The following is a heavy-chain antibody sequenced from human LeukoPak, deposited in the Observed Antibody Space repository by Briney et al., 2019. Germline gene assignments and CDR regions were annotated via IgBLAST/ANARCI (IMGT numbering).Heavy chain of an antibody. D-gene: IGHD1-26*01. CDR2: ISAYNGNT. J-gene: IGHJ6*02. Sequence: GASVKVSCKASGYTFTSYGISWVRQAPGQGLEWMGWISAYNGNTNYAQKLLGRVTMTTDTSTSTAYMELRSLRSDDTAVYYCARDPHFIVGAAPHYGMDVWGQGTTVTVSS. V-gene: IGHV1-18*01. CDR1: GYTFTSYG. CDR3: ARDPHFIVGAAPHYGMDV.